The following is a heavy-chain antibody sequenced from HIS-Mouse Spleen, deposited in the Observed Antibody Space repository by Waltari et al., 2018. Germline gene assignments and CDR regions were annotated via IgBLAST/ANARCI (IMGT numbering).Heavy chain of an antibody. CDR1: GFSLSTRRMC. Sequence: QVTLRESGPALVKPTQTPTLTCTFSGFSLSTRRMCVSWIRQPPGKALAWLARIDWDDDKYYSTSLKTRLTISRDTSKNQVVLTMTNMDPLDTATYYCARIAEGYTSGWYAFDYWGQGTLVTVSS. V-gene: IGHV2-70*15. D-gene: IGHD6-19*01. J-gene: IGHJ4*02. CDR3: ARIAEGYTSGWYAFDY. CDR2: IDWDDDK.